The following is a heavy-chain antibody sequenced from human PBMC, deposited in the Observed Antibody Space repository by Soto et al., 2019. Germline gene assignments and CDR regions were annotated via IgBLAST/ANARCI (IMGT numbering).Heavy chain of an antibody. CDR2: ISSSSSYI. CDR3: ARALAGTGVVAY. CDR1: GFTFSSYS. J-gene: IGHJ4*02. Sequence: GGSLRLSCAASGFTFSSYSMNWVRQAPGKGLEWVSSISSSSSYIYYADSVKGRFTISRDNAKNSLYLQMNSLRAEDTAVYYCARALAGTGVVAYWGQGTLVTVSS. V-gene: IGHV3-21*01. D-gene: IGHD6-13*01.